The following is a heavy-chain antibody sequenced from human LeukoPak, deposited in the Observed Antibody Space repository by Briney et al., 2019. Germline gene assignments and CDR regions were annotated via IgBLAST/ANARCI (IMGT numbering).Heavy chain of an antibody. V-gene: IGHV3-30*03. J-gene: IGHJ4*02. D-gene: IGHD3-9*01. CDR3: AVLTGYYKPNNFDY. CDR2: ISYDGSNK. CDR1: GFTFSSYG. Sequence: GGSLRLSCAASGFTFSSYGMHWVRQAPGKGLKWVAVISYDGSNKYYADSVKGRFTISRDNSKNTLYLQMNSLRAEDTAVYYCAVLTGYYKPNNFDYWGQGTLVTVSS.